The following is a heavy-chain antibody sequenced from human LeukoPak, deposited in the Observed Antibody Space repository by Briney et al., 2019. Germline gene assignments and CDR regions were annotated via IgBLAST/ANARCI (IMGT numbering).Heavy chain of an antibody. J-gene: IGHJ5*02. CDR2: IYYTGST. Sequence: SETLSLTCTVSGYSISSGYYWGWIRQSPGKGLEWIGYIYYTGSTSYNPSLRSRVTMSADTSKNQFSLKLSSVTAADTAVYYCARVLGEDYGDYVEWFDPWGQGTLVTVSS. D-gene: IGHD4-17*01. V-gene: IGHV4-38-2*02. CDR3: ARVLGEDYGDYVEWFDP. CDR1: GYSISSGYY.